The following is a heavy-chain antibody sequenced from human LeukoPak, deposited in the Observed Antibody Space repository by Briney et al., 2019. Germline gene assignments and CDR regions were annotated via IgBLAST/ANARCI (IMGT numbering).Heavy chain of an antibody. CDR3: ARDSLQLDV. CDR1: GFTFSSYA. V-gene: IGHV3-23*01. Sequence: QPGGSLRLSCAASGFTFSSYAVSWVRQAPGKGLEWVSAISGSGGSTYYADSVKGRFTISRDNAKNSLYLQMNSLRAEDTAVYYCARDSLQLDVWGQGTTVTVSS. CDR2: ISGSGGST. J-gene: IGHJ6*02.